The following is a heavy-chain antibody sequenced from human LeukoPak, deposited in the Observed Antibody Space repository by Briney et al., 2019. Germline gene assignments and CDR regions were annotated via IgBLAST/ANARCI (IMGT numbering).Heavy chain of an antibody. D-gene: IGHD1-26*01. J-gene: IGHJ4*02. V-gene: IGHV4-39*07. CDR2: IYYSGNT. Sequence: PSETLSLTCTVSGGSISSSSYYWGWIRQPPGKGLEWIGSIYYSGNTYYNSSLKSRVTISVDTSKTQFSLRLSSVTAADTAVYYCATTTIRLGFWGQGTLVTVSS. CDR1: GGSISSSSYY. CDR3: ATTTIRLGF.